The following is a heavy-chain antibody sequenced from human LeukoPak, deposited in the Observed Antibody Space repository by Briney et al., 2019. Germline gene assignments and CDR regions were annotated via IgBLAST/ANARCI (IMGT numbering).Heavy chain of an antibody. V-gene: IGHV3-15*01. Sequence: GGSLRLSCAASGFTFSNAWMSWVRQAPGKGLEWVGRIKSKTDGGTTDYAAPVKGRFTISRDDSKSTLYLQMNSLKTEDTAVYYCTRAYYDFWSGYLDAFDIWGQGTMVTVSS. CDR2: IKSKTDGGTT. J-gene: IGHJ3*02. CDR1: GFTFSNAW. D-gene: IGHD3-3*01. CDR3: TRAYYDFWSGYLDAFDI.